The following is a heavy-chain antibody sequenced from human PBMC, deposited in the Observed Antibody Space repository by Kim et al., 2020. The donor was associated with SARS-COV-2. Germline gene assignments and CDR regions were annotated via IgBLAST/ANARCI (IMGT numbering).Heavy chain of an antibody. Sequence: GGSLRLSCAASGFTFTTYWMTWVRQAPGKGLEWVANIKQDGSVKSYVDSVRGRFTISRDNAKNSLYLQMNSLRDEDTAVYYCVRTRGFNSFDHWGQGTLVTVSS. CDR3: VRTRGFNSFDH. V-gene: IGHV3-7*01. J-gene: IGHJ5*02. CDR1: GFTFTTYW. CDR2: IKQDGSVK. D-gene: IGHD6-25*01.